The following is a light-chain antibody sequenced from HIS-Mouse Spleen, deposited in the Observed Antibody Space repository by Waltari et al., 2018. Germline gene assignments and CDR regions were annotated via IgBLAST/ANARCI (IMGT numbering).Light chain of an antibody. CDR2: EVS. V-gene: IGLV2-14*01. J-gene: IGLJ3*02. Sequence: QSALTQPASVSGSPGQSITISCTGTSSDVGGYNYVPWYQQHPGKAPKLMIYEVSNRPSGGSNRFSGSKSGNTASLTISGLQAEDEADYYCSSYTSSSTLVFGGGTKLTVL. CDR1: SSDVGGYNY. CDR3: SSYTSSSTLV.